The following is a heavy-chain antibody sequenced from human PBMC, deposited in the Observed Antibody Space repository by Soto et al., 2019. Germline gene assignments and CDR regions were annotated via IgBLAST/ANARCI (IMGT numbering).Heavy chain of an antibody. Sequence: VGSLRLSCEASGFTFSNYAMSWVRQAPGKGLEWVSGISGSGRDTYYVDSVKGRLTISRDNAKNTLFLQMNSLRAEDAASYYCAKERLEDVGTFFEFWGNGILVTVS. CDR1: GFTFSNYA. CDR2: ISGSGRDT. J-gene: IGHJ4*01. D-gene: IGHD3-16*01. CDR3: AKERLEDVGTFFEF. V-gene: IGHV3-23*01.